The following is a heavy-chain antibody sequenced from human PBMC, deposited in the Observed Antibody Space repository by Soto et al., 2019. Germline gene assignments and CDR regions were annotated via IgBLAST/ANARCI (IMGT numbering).Heavy chain of an antibody. J-gene: IGHJ4*01. CDR3: ARSPRSSPYFDF. D-gene: IGHD6-13*01. V-gene: IGHV5-51*01. CDR1: GYTFSNFW. Sequence: GASLKISCQCSGYTFSNFWIGWVLQLPGQGLEWMGIIYPGDHETRYSPSFLGKVTISAETSINTAYLQWSSLEASDSAFYFGARSPRSSPYFDFWGQGALVTVSS. CDR2: IYPGDHET.